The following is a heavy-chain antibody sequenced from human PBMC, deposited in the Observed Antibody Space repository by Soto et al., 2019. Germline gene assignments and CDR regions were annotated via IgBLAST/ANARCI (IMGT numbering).Heavy chain of an antibody. CDR3: ASVTFGGVVLAH. J-gene: IGHJ4*02. V-gene: IGHV4-59*01. Sequence: SETLSLTCTVSAASFSKYYWSWIRQPPGKGLEWIGFIYFNGNTNYNPSLKRRVTISIDTSKKQISLNLTSVTDADTAVYYCASVTFGGVVLAHWGQGTLVTVSS. CDR1: AASFSKYY. CDR2: IYFNGNT. D-gene: IGHD3-16*01.